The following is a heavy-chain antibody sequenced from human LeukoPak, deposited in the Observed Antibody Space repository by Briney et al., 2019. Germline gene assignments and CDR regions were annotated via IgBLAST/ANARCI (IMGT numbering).Heavy chain of an antibody. Sequence: QPGGSLRLSCAASGFTLSNHAMIWVRQAPGKGLEWVSSISGSGAMTYYADSVKGRFTISRDNAMDTLYLQMNSLRADDTAVYYCAKDRVDGSGSQFDSWGQGSLVIVSS. D-gene: IGHD3-10*01. CDR1: GFTLSNHA. CDR3: AKDRVDGSGSQFDS. V-gene: IGHV3-23*01. J-gene: IGHJ4*02. CDR2: ISGSGAMT.